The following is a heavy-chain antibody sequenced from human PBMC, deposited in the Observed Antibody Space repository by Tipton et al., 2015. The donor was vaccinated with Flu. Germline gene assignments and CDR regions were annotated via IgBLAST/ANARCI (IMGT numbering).Heavy chain of an antibody. D-gene: IGHD3-16*01. V-gene: IGHV3-48*03. Sequence: GSLRLSCEASGFNFNSYEMNWVRQAPGEGLEWVSHISPSGSTKYYADSVKGRFTISRDNAKNSLYLQMNSLRSEDTAVYYCARGFIRLCDYWGQGTLVTVSS. CDR3: ARGFIRLCDY. J-gene: IGHJ4*02. CDR2: ISPSGSTK. CDR1: GFNFNSYE.